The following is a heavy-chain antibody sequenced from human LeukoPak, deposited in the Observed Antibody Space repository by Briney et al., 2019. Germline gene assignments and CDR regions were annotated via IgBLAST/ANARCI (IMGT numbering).Heavy chain of an antibody. Sequence: GGSLRLSCAASGFTFSSYGMHWVRQAPGKGLEWVAVISYDGSNKYYADSVKGRFTISRDNSKNTLYLQMNSLRAEDTAVYYCARELDSGSYWGQGTLVTVSS. CDR2: ISYDGSNK. V-gene: IGHV3-30*19. CDR3: ARELDSGSY. D-gene: IGHD1-26*01. J-gene: IGHJ4*02. CDR1: GFTFSSYG.